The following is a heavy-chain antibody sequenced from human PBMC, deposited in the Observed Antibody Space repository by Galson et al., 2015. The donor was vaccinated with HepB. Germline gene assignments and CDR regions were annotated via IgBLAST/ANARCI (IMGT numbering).Heavy chain of an antibody. V-gene: IGHV3-66*01. Sequence: SLRLGCAASGFTVSSKYMSWVRQAPGKGLEWVSVIYSGGSTYYADSVKGRFTISRDNSKNTLYLQMNSLRAEDTAVYYCARSGSGYYSAPPDYWGQGTLVTVSS. CDR3: ARSGSGYYSAPPDY. CDR1: GFTVSSKY. CDR2: IYSGGST. D-gene: IGHD3-22*01. J-gene: IGHJ4*02.